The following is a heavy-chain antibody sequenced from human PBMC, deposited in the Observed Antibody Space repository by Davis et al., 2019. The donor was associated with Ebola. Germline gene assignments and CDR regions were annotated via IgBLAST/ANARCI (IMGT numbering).Heavy chain of an antibody. CDR3: ARDCPGLEPRGGYHYYYGMDV. Sequence: ASVKVSCKASGYTFTSYGISWVRQAPGQGLEWMGWISAYNGNTNYAQKLQGRVTMTTDTSTSTAYMELRSLRSDDTAVYYCARDCPGLEPRGGYHYYYGMDVWGQGTTVTVSS. J-gene: IGHJ6*02. CDR2: ISAYNGNT. D-gene: IGHD1-1*01. V-gene: IGHV1-18*01. CDR1: GYTFTSYG.